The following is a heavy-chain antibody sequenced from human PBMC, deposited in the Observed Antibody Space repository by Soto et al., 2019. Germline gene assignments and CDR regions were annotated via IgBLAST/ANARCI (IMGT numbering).Heavy chain of an antibody. CDR3: ATRSPAFDY. CDR2: ISTYKGNT. CDR1: GYTFTSYG. V-gene: IGHV1-18*01. Sequence: GPEVKKPGALVKVSCKTSGYTFTSYGIAWVRQAPGQGLEWMGWISTYKGNTNYAQKFQGRVTMTTDTSTSTAYMELRSLRSDDTAVYYCATRSPAFDYWGQGTLVTVSS. J-gene: IGHJ4*02.